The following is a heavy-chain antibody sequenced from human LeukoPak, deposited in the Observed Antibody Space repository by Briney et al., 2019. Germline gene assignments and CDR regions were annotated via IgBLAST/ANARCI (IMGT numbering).Heavy chain of an antibody. V-gene: IGHV3-23*01. D-gene: IGHD3-3*01. CDR3: AKDPPTYYDFWSGYYHFDY. CDR2: ISGSGGST. Sequence: GGSLRLSCAASGFTFSSYAMSWVRQAPGKGLEWVSAISGSGGSTYYADSAKGRFTISRDNSKNTLYLQMNSLRAEDTAVYYCAKDPPTYYDFWSGYYHFDYWGQGTLVTVSS. J-gene: IGHJ4*02. CDR1: GFTFSSYA.